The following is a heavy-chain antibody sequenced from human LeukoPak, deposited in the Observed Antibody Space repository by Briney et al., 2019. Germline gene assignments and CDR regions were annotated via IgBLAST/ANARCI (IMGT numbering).Heavy chain of an antibody. V-gene: IGHV1-69*13. Sequence: SVKVSCKASGGTFSSYAISWVRQAPGQGLEWMGGIIPIFGTANYAQKFQGRVTITADESTSTTYMELSSLRSEDTAVYYCARARVVTQYFDYWGQGTLVTVSS. D-gene: IGHD2-21*02. J-gene: IGHJ4*02. CDR2: IIPIFGTA. CDR3: ARARVVTQYFDY. CDR1: GGTFSSYA.